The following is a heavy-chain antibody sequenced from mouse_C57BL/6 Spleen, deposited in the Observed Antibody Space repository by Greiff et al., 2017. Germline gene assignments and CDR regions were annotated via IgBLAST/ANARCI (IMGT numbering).Heavy chain of an antibody. V-gene: IGHV1-69*01. CDR3: ARIGGGYWYFDV. CDR1: GYTFTDYS. J-gene: IGHJ1*03. D-gene: IGHD1-1*02. CDR2: FYPSDSYT. Sequence: QVQLQQSGAELVMPGASVKLSCKASGYTFTDYSIHWVKQRPGQGLEWIGWFYPSDSYTNYNQKFKGKSTLTVDKSSSTAYMQLSSLTSEDSAVYYCARIGGGYWYFDVWGTGTTFTGSS.